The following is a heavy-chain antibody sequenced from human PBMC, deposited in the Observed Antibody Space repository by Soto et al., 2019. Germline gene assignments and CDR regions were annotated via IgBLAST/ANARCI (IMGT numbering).Heavy chain of an antibody. CDR3: SRGGSSSWYKTSYYYYGMDV. J-gene: IGHJ6*02. D-gene: IGHD6-13*01. Sequence: SETLSLTCAVYGGSFSGYYWSWIRQPPGKGLEWIGEINHSGSTNYNPSLKSRVTISVDTSKNQFSLKLSSVTAADTAVYYCSRGGSSSWYKTSYYYYGMDVWGQGTTVTVSS. CDR1: GGSFSGYY. CDR2: INHSGST. V-gene: IGHV4-34*01.